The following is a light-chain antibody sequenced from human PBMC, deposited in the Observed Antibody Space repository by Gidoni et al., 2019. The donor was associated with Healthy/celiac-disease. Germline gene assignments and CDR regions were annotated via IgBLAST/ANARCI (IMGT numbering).Light chain of an antibody. Sequence: ASQSVSSNLAWYQQKPGQAPRLLIYGASTRATGIPARFSGSGSGTEFTLTISSLQSEDFAVYYCQQSYTFGQGTKLEIK. CDR3: QQSYT. V-gene: IGKV3-15*01. J-gene: IGKJ2*01. CDR1: QSVSSN. CDR2: GAS.